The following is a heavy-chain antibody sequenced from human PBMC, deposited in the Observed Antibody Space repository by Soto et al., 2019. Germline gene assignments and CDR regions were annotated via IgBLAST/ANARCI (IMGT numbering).Heavy chain of an antibody. J-gene: IGHJ6*02. D-gene: IGHD2-2*02. Sequence: QVQLVESGGGVVQPGRSLTLSCAASGFSLNSYAMHWVRQAPGKGLEWVAVISYDGSNKFYGESVKGRFTISRDNFKNTVYLQSDSLRTEDTAVYYCESDCSSHTCYRQGGRDVFGQATTVTVSS. CDR3: ESDCSSHTCYRQGGRDV. CDR2: ISYDGSNK. CDR1: GFSLNSYA. V-gene: IGHV3-30-3*01.